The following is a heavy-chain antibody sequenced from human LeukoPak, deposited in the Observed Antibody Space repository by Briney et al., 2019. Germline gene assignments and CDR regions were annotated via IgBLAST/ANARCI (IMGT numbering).Heavy chain of an antibody. CDR3: ARRAGIAALDY. J-gene: IGHJ4*02. V-gene: IGHV1-46*01. CDR1: GYTFTSYY. D-gene: IGHD6-13*01. Sequence: ASVKVSCKASGYTFTSYYMHWVRQAPGQGLEWMGIINPSGGSTSYAQKFQGRVTMTRDMSTSTVYMELSSLRSEDTAVYYCARRAGIAALDYWGQGTLVTVSS. CDR2: INPSGGST.